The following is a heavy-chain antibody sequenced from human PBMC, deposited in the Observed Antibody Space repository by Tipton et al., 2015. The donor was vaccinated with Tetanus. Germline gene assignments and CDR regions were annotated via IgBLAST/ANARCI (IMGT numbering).Heavy chain of an antibody. CDR1: DGSLRGGDHN. CDR3: ARRLIQNWFDP. Sequence: TLSLTCTVSDGSLRGGDHNWSWIRQAPGKGLEWLAYISSSGSTNSNYFHKSRITMSRDTSKNQFSLKLASVTAADTAVYYCARRLIQNWFDPWGQGTLVTVSS. V-gene: IGHV4-61*08. CDR2: ISSSGST. D-gene: IGHD2-8*01. J-gene: IGHJ5*02.